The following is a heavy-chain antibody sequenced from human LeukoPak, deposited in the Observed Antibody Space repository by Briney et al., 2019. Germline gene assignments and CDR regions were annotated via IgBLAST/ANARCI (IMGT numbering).Heavy chain of an antibody. CDR2: INHSGST. CDR1: GGSFSGYY. Sequence: ASETLSLTCAVYGGSFSGYYWSWIRQPPGKGLEWIGEINHSGSTNYNPSLKSRVTISVDTSKNQFSLKLSSVTAADTAVYYCAREEERYFDWLSSWGQGTLVTVSS. CDR3: AREEERYFDWLSS. V-gene: IGHV4-34*01. J-gene: IGHJ5*02. D-gene: IGHD3-9*01.